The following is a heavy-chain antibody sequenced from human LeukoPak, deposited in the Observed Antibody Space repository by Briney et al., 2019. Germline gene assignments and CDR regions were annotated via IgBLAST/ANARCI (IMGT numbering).Heavy chain of an antibody. Sequence: GGSLRLSCAASGFTFSSYSMNWVRQAPGKGLEWVSYISSSSSTIYYADSVKGRFTISRDNAKKSLYLQMNSLRAEDTAVYYCARDLRYYDILIGESTGANDDYWGQGTLVTVSS. CDR2: ISSSSSTI. V-gene: IGHV3-48*04. CDR1: GFTFSSYS. J-gene: IGHJ4*02. CDR3: ARDLRYYDILIGESTGANDDY. D-gene: IGHD3-9*01.